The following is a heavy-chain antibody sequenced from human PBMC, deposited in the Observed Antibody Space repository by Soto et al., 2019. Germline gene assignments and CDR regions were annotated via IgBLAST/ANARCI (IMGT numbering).Heavy chain of an antibody. CDR1: GGSISSSSYY. D-gene: IGHD6-19*01. J-gene: IGHJ4*02. Sequence: PSETLSLTCTVSGGSISSSSYYWGWIRQPPGLEWIGSIYYSGRTYYNPSLKSRVTISVDTSKNQFSLKLSSVTAADTAVYYCARVLAVSGAVSFDSWGQGTPVTVSS. CDR2: IYYSGRT. V-gene: IGHV4-39*01. CDR3: ARVLAVSGAVSFDS.